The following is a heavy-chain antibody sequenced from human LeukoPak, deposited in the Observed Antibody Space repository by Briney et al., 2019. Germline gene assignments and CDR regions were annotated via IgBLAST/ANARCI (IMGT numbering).Heavy chain of an antibody. CDR2: IYSSGST. D-gene: IGHD6-19*01. V-gene: IGHV4-59*01. Sequence: NWIRQPPGKGLEWIGYIYSSGSTNYNSSLKSRVTISVDTSKNQFSLKLSSVTAADTAVYYCARSGGYSSPQNYWGQGTLVTVSS. CDR3: ARSGGYSSPQNY. J-gene: IGHJ4*02.